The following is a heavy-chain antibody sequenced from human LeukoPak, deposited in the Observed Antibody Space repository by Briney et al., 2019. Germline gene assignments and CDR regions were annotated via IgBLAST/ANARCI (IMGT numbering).Heavy chain of an antibody. CDR2: INWSGKST. D-gene: IGHD2-2*01. J-gene: IGHJ4*02. Sequence: GGSLRLSCTASGFVFDEHGMTWVRQVPGKGLEWVSGINWSGKSTSYGDPVRGRFTISRDNAKNSLSLQMDSLRAEDTALYYCARAPITSPFYFDYWGQGTLVAVSS. CDR3: ARAPITSPFYFDY. V-gene: IGHV3-20*04. CDR1: GFVFDEHG.